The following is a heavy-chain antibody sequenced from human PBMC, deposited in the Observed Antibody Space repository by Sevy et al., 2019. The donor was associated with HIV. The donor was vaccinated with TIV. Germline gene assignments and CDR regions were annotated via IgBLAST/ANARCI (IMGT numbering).Heavy chain of an antibody. CDR3: AGAAPGYYDAMDV. CDR2: NFYHGNT. CDR1: GDSVSSGNYY. D-gene: IGHD6-13*01. Sequence: SETLSLTCTVSGDSVSSGNYYWSWNRQPQGKGLEGIGYNFYHGNTTSNPSLKRRVTITVDTSKNQFSLKLSSVTAADTAVYYCAGAAPGYYDAMDVWGQGTTVTVSS. V-gene: IGHV4-61*01. J-gene: IGHJ6*02.